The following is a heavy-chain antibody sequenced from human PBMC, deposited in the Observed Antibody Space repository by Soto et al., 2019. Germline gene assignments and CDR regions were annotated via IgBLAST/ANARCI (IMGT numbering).Heavy chain of an antibody. Sequence: SETLSLTCTVSGGSISSGGYYWSWIRQHPGKGLEWIGYIYYSGSTYYNPSLKSRVTISVDTSKNQFSLKLSSVTAADTAVYYCARVGRYCISTSCYVWFDPWGQGTLVTVSS. CDR1: GGSISSGGYY. J-gene: IGHJ5*02. CDR3: ARVGRYCISTSCYVWFDP. V-gene: IGHV4-31*03. D-gene: IGHD2-2*01. CDR2: IYYSGST.